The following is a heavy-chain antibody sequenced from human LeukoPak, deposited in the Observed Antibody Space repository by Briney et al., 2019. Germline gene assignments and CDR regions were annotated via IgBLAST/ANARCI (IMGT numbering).Heavy chain of an antibody. J-gene: IGHJ4*02. V-gene: IGHV1-3*01. CDR3: ARGYHDILTGYYPFDY. D-gene: IGHD3-9*01. CDR1: GYTFTSYA. Sequence: AASVKVSCKASGYTFTSYAMHWVRQAPGQRLEWMGWINAGNGNTKYSQKFQGRVTITRDTSASTAYMELSSLRSEDTAVYYCARGYHDILTGYYPFDYWGQGTLVTVSS. CDR2: INAGNGNT.